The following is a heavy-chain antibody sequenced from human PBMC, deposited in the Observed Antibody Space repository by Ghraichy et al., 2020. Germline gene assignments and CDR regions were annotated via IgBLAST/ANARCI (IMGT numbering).Heavy chain of an antibody. CDR1: GGSISGYY. V-gene: IGHV4-4*09. Sequence: SETLSLTCTVSGGSISGYYWSWIRQFPGKGLEWIGYVSTIATTNYNPSLKSRVTISIVTSKNQFSLNLTSVTAADTAVYYCARQGGYSSPFGYWGQGTLVTVSS. CDR2: VSTIATT. CDR3: ARQGGYSSPFGY. J-gene: IGHJ4*02. D-gene: IGHD6-13*01.